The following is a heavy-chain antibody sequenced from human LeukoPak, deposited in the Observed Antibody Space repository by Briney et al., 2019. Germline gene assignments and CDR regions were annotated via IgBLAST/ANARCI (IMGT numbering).Heavy chain of an antibody. CDR3: AKHFCTGLDCSLFDS. D-gene: IGHD3/OR15-3a*01. V-gene: IGHV3-23*01. J-gene: IGHJ4*02. CDR2: IRSAVDTT. CDR1: GFTMSNYG. Sequence: GGSLRLSCEASGFTMSNYGVSWVRQAPGKGLEWVSGIRSAVDTTHYADSVKGRFIISRDNSKNTLSLQLNSLRPEDTALYYCAKHFCTGLDCSLFDSWGQGTLVTVSS.